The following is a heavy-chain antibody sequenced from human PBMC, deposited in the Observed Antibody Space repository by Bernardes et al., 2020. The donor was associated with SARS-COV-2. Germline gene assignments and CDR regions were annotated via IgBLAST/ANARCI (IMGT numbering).Heavy chain of an antibody. J-gene: IGHJ4*02. Sequence: GGSLRLSCAASGFTFSSYAMSWVRQAPGKGLEWVSAISGSGGSTYYADSVKGRFTISRDNSKNTLYLQMNSLRAEDTAVYYCAKESNWNDVFTAELHFDYWGQGTLVTVSS. CDR1: GFTFSSYA. CDR2: ISGSGGST. CDR3: AKESNWNDVFTAELHFDY. D-gene: IGHD1-20*01. V-gene: IGHV3-23*01.